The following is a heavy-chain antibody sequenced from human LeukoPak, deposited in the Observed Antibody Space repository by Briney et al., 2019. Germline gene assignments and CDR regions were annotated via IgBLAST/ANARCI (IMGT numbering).Heavy chain of an antibody. CDR1: GFTFSNYG. D-gene: IGHD6-13*01. Sequence: PGGSLRLSCAPSGFTFSNYGMHWVRQAPGKGLEWVAFIPYDGTNKYYADSVKGRFTISRDNSKNTLYLQMNSLRAEDTALYYCAKGGIHRGYYYYYMDVWGKGTTVTISS. J-gene: IGHJ6*03. CDR2: IPYDGTNK. CDR3: AKGGIHRGYYYYYMDV. V-gene: IGHV3-30*02.